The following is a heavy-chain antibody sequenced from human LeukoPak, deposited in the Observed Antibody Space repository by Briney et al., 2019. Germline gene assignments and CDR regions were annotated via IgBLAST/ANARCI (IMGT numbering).Heavy chain of an antibody. J-gene: IGHJ6*03. D-gene: IGHD2-2*01. Sequence: SETLSLTCTVSGGSISSYYWSWIRQPAGKGLEWIGRIYTSGSTNYNPSLKSRDTMSVDTSKNQFSLKLSSVTAADTAVYYCARVGVVVPAAVDYYYYYMDVWGKGTSVTVSS. CDR3: ARVGVVVPAAVDYYYYYMDV. V-gene: IGHV4-4*07. CDR2: IYTSGST. CDR1: GGSISSYY.